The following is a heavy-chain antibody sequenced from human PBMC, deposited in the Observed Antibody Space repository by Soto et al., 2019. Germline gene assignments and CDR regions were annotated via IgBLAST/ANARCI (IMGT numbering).Heavy chain of an antibody. CDR1: GFTFSSYG. CDR3: AKDMSSSDWYYFDY. J-gene: IGHJ4*02. V-gene: IGHV3-30*18. Sequence: GGSLRLSCAASGFTFSSYGMHWVRQAPGKGLEWVEVISYDGSNKYYADSVKGRFTISRDNSKNTLFLQMNSLRAEDTAGYYCAKDMSSSDWYYFDYWGQGTLVTVSS. D-gene: IGHD6-19*01. CDR2: ISYDGSNK.